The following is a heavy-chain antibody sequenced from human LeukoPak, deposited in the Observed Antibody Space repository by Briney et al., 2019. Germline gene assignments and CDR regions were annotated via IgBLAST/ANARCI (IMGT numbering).Heavy chain of an antibody. D-gene: IGHD2-8*02. CDR1: GLAFSAYK. V-gene: IGHV3-30*03. J-gene: IGHJ4*02. CDR2: ISYDGSNK. Sequence: GGSLRLSCAASGLAFSAYKMHWVRQAPRKGLEWVAVISYDGSNKYYADSVKGRFTISRDNSKNTLYLQMNSLRAEDTAVYYCASPTGYWGQGTLVTVSS. CDR3: ASPTGY.